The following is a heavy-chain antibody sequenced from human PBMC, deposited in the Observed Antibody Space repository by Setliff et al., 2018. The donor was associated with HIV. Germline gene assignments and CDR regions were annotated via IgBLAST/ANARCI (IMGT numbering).Heavy chain of an antibody. CDR1: DDPISSYY. D-gene: IGHD5-18*01. CDR3: ARERRWLEDHYYYMDV. J-gene: IGHJ6*03. Sequence: SETLSLTCYVTDDPISSYYWSWVRQPAGKGLEWIGRLYVSGDTNYNPSLKSRVTMSLDTSKKHFSLNLKSMTVADTAKYFCARERRWLEDHYYYMDVWGNGTTVTVSS. V-gene: IGHV4-4*07. CDR2: LYVSGDT.